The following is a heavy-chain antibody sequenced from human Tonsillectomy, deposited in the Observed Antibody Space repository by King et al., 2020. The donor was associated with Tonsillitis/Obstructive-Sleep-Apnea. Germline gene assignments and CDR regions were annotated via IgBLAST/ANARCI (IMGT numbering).Heavy chain of an antibody. CDR2: VKSKTDGGTT. D-gene: IGHD3-10*01. CDR1: GFTFSNAW. Sequence: VQLVESGGGLVKPGGSLRLSCAASGFTFSNAWMSWVRQAPGKGLEWGGRVKSKTDGGTTDYAAPVKGRFTLSRDDSKKTLYLQMNMRKTEDTAVYSCTTAMDYYYYYMDVWGKGTTVTGSS. V-gene: IGHV3-15*01. CDR3: TTAMDYYYYYMDV. J-gene: IGHJ6*03.